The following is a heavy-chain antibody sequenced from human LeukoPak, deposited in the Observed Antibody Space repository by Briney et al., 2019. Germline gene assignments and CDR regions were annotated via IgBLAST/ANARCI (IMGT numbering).Heavy chain of an antibody. CDR2: INAGNGNT. CDR3: ARDVSGSYSY. Sequence: WASVKVSCTASGGTFSSYAISWVRQAPGQRLEWMGWINAGNGNTKYSQKFQGRVTITRDTSASTAYMELSSLRSEDTAVYYCARDVSGSYSYWGQGTLVTVSS. V-gene: IGHV1-3*01. J-gene: IGHJ4*02. D-gene: IGHD1-26*01. CDR1: GGTFSSYA.